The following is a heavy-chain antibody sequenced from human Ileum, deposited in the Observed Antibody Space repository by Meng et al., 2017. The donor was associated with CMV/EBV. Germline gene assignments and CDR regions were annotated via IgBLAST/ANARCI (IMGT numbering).Heavy chain of an antibody. CDR3: ARESTFRGKYYFDY. D-gene: IGHD2-2*01. V-gene: IGHV4-59*01. CDR2: FYYDGT. J-gene: IGHJ4*02. Sequence: SETLSLTCTVSGVSISRYFWSWIRQSPGKGLEWIGYFYYDGTNYNPSLKSRVTISVDTSKNQFSLQLSSVTAADTAVYYCARESTFRGKYYFDYWGQGTLVTVSS. CDR1: GVSISRYF.